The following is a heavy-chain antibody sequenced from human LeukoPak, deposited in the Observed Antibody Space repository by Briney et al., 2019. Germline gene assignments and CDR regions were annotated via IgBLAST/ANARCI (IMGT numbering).Heavy chain of an antibody. V-gene: IGHV4-4*07. CDR3: ARIRRDTAMKHGMDV. J-gene: IGHJ6*01. CDR2: IYTRGTT. D-gene: IGHD5-18*01. Sequence: PSETLSLTCIVSGGSISSYYWSWIRQPAGKGLEWIGRIYTRGTTNYNTSLKSRVTMPVDQSKNQFSLKLSSVTAADTAVYYCARIRRDTAMKHGMDVWGQGTTVTVSS. CDR1: GGSISSYY.